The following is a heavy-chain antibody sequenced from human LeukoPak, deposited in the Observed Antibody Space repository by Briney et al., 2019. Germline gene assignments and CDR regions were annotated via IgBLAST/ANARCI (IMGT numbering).Heavy chain of an antibody. CDR3: ARGHNLGYSYGYLTSYFDY. Sequence: SETLSLTCAVYGGSFSGYYWSWIRQPPGKGLEWIGEINHSGSTNYNPSLKSRVTISVDTSKNQFSLKLSSVTAADTAVYYCARGHNLGYSYGYLTSYFDYWGQGTLVTVSS. J-gene: IGHJ4*02. V-gene: IGHV4-34*01. CDR1: GGSFSGYY. D-gene: IGHD5-18*01. CDR2: INHSGST.